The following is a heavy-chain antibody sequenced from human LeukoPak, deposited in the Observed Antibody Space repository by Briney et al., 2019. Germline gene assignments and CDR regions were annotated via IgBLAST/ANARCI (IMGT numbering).Heavy chain of an antibody. J-gene: IGHJ1*01. Sequence: QSGGSLRLSCAASGFTFSSYAMSWVRQAPGKGLEWVSAISGGGGSTYYADSVKGRFTISRDNSKNTLYLQMNSLRAEDTAVYYCAPFGVVIGYFQHWGQGTLVTVSS. CDR3: APFGVVIGYFQH. V-gene: IGHV3-23*01. CDR2: ISGGGGST. CDR1: GFTFSSYA. D-gene: IGHD3-3*01.